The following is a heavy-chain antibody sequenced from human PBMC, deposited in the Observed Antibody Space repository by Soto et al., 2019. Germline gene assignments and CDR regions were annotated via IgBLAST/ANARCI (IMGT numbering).Heavy chain of an antibody. CDR3: ARDDTLYAFDI. J-gene: IGHJ3*02. D-gene: IGHD2-2*02. Sequence: PSETLSLTCTVSVGSISSYYWSWIRQPPGKGLEWIGYIYYSGSTNYNPSLKSRVTISVDTSKNQFSLKLSSVTAADTAVYYCARDDTLYAFDIWGQGTMVTVS. CDR1: VGSISSYY. CDR2: IYYSGST. V-gene: IGHV4-59*01.